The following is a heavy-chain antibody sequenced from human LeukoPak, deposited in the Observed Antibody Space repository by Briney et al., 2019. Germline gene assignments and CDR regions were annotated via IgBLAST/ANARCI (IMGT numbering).Heavy chain of an antibody. Sequence: SETLSLTCTVSGGSISSGGYCWSWIRQHPGKGLDWIGCIYYSGSTNYNPSLKSRVTISVDTSKNQFSLKLSSVTAADTAVYYCARGVSIEYSSSIFDYWGQGTLVTVSS. V-gene: IGHV4-61*08. CDR3: ARGVSIEYSSSIFDY. CDR1: GGSISSGGYC. J-gene: IGHJ4*02. D-gene: IGHD6-6*01. CDR2: IYYSGST.